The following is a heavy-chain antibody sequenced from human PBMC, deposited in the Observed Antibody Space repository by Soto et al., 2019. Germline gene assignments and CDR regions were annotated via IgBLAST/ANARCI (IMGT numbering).Heavy chain of an antibody. J-gene: IGHJ4*02. V-gene: IGHV1-3*01. CDR3: ARDISPYCSGGSCYYYFDY. Sequence: HVQLVQSGAEVKKPGASVKVSCKSSGYTFTSYAMHWVRQAPGQRLEWMGWINAGNGNTKYSQKFQGRVTITRDTSASTAYMELSSLRSEDTAVYYCARDISPYCSGGSCYYYFDYWGQGTLVTVSS. CDR2: INAGNGNT. CDR1: GYTFTSYA. D-gene: IGHD2-15*01.